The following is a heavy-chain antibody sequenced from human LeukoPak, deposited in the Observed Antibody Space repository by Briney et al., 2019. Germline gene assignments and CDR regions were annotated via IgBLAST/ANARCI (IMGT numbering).Heavy chain of an antibody. CDR1: GFTFSSYW. V-gene: IGHV3-23*01. D-gene: IGHD3-9*01. Sequence: GGSLRLSCAASGFTFSSYWMHWVRQAPGKGREWVSAISGSGGSTYYADSVKGGFTISRDNSKNTLYLQMNSLSAENTAVYYCAKERYFDWLPHYSGQGTLLTVSS. CDR2: ISGSGGST. CDR3: AKERYFDWLPHY. J-gene: IGHJ4*02.